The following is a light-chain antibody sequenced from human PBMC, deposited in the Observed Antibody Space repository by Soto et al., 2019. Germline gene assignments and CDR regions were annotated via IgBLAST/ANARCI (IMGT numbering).Light chain of an antibody. CDR2: GAS. J-gene: IGKJ2*01. Sequence: DTQMTQSPSTLSASVGDTVTITCRARQNINNWLAWYQQKPEKVPKLLISGASTLEDGVPSRFSGSRSGTEFTLTINSLQPDDFATYYCQRYDGYFGQGTKLEIK. CDR1: QNINNW. V-gene: IGKV1-5*01. CDR3: QRYDGY.